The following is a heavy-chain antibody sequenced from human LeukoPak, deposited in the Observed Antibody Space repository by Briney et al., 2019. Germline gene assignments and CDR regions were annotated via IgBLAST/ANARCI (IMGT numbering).Heavy chain of an antibody. Sequence: SETLSLTCNVSGGSISNYYWTWIRQPPGQRLECIGYISYSGSTSYNPSLKSRVTISVDTSKNQFALKLNSVTAADTAVYYCAKEKRPNYYDSSGYYDYWGQGTLVTVSS. J-gene: IGHJ4*02. D-gene: IGHD3-22*01. V-gene: IGHV4-59*01. CDR2: ISYSGST. CDR3: AKEKRPNYYDSSGYYDY. CDR1: GGSISNYY.